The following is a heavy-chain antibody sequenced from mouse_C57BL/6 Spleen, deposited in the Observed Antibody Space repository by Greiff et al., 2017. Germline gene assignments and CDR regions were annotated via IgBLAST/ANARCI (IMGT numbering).Heavy chain of an antibody. Sequence: EVQLQESGPELVKPGASVKISCKASGYSFTDYNMNWVKQSTGKGLEWIGVINPNYGTTSYNQKFKGKATLTVDQSSSTAYMQLNSLPSEDAAVYYCARGFYDGRYAMDYWGQGTSVTVSS. CDR2: INPNYGTT. D-gene: IGHD2-3*01. CDR3: ARGFYDGRYAMDY. CDR1: GYSFTDYN. J-gene: IGHJ4*01. V-gene: IGHV1-39*01.